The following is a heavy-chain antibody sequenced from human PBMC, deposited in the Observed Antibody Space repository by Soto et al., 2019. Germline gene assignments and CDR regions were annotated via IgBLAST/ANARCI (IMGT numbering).Heavy chain of an antibody. Sequence: QVQLVQSGAEVKKPGSSVKVSCKASGGTFSSFTISWVRQAPGQGLEWMGGIIPIYGTANYAQKFQGRVTITADASTSTAYMELSSLRSEDTAVYYCAKDRRADWESYYDYAMDVWGQGTTVTVSS. CDR3: AKDRRADWESYYDYAMDV. CDR1: GGTFSSFT. CDR2: IIPIYGTA. V-gene: IGHV1-69*01. D-gene: IGHD1-26*01. J-gene: IGHJ6*02.